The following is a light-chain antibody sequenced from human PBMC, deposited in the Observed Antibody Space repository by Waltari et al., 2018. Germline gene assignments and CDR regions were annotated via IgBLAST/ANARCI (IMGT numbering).Light chain of an antibody. CDR3: QQTYTTPTWT. Sequence: DIQMTQSPLSLSASFGARVTIPCRARQTISKYLNWYQQKPGKAPKLLIHAASRLQSGVPSRFSGSGSETEFTLTINSLQLEDCAIYYCQQTYTTPTWTFGQGTRVDIK. V-gene: IGKV1-39*01. J-gene: IGKJ1*01. CDR2: AAS. CDR1: QTISKY.